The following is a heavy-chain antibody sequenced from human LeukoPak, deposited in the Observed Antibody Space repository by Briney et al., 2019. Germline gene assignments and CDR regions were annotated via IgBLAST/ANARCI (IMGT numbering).Heavy chain of an antibody. CDR3: ARVTMVREYDY. V-gene: IGHV1-46*01. Sequence: GASVKVSFKASGYTFTSYYMHWVRQAPGQGLEWMGMINPSGGSTSYAQKFQGRVTMTRDTSTSTVYMELSSLRSEDTAVYYCARVTMVREYDYWGQGTLVTVSS. J-gene: IGHJ4*02. CDR1: GYTFTSYY. D-gene: IGHD3-10*01. CDR2: INPSGGST.